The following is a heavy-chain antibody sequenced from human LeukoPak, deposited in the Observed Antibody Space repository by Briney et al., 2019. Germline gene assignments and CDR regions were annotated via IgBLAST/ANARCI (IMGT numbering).Heavy chain of an antibody. D-gene: IGHD1-26*01. CDR3: ARATPTRGGSFQADYYFDY. J-gene: IGHJ4*02. CDR1: GYSFTGYY. V-gene: IGHV1-2*02. Sequence: ASVKVSCKASGYSFTGYYMHWVRQAPGQGLEWMGWINPNSGGTNYAQKFQGRVTMTTDTSTSTAYMELRSLRSDDTAVYYCARATPTRGGSFQADYYFDYWGQGTLVTVSS. CDR2: INPNSGGT.